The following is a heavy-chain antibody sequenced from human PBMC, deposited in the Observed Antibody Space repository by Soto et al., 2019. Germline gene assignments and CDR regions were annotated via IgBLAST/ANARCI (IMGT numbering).Heavy chain of an antibody. CDR2: ISSSSSTI. V-gene: IGHV3-48*02. CDR3: AGDYYDSSGYYAY. Sequence: PGGSMRLSCAPSGFTFSSSSMNWVRQAQGKGLGWVSYISSSSSTIYYADSVKGRFTISRDNAKNSLYLQMNSLRDEDTAVYYCAGDYYDSSGYYAYWGQGTLVTVSS. J-gene: IGHJ4*02. CDR1: GFTFSSSS. D-gene: IGHD3-22*01.